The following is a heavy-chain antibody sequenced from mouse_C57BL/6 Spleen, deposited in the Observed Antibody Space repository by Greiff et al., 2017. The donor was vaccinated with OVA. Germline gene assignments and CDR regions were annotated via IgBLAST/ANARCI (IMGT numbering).Heavy chain of an antibody. Sequence: QVQLQQPGAELVRPGSSVKLSCKASGYTFTSYWMDWVKQRPGQGLEWIGNIYPSDSETHYNQKFKDKATLTVDKSSSTAYMQLSSLTSEDSAVYYFARPFITTNWYFDVWGTGTTVTVSS. CDR1: GYTFTSYW. V-gene: IGHV1-61*01. CDR3: ARPFITTNWYFDV. J-gene: IGHJ1*03. D-gene: IGHD1-1*01. CDR2: IYPSDSET.